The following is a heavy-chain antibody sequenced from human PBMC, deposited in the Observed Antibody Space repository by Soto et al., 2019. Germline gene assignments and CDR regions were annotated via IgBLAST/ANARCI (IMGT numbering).Heavy chain of an antibody. V-gene: IGHV4-59*12. CDR3: ARENSYYDSSSYFYSHGLDV. CDR2: IYYSGST. D-gene: IGHD3-22*01. Sequence: SETLSLTCTVSGDSISSYYWSWIRQPPGKGLEWIGYIYYSGSTNYNPSLKSRVTISVDTSKNQFSLKLSSVTAADTAMYYCARENSYYDSSSYFYSHGLDVWGRGTTVPVSS. CDR1: GDSISSYY. J-gene: IGHJ6*02.